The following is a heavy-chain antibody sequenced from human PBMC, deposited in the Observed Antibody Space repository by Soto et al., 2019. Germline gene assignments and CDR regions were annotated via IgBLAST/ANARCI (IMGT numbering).Heavy chain of an antibody. CDR1: GFTFSSYA. J-gene: IGHJ6*03. CDR3: AKDLRCSSTSCYYYYMDV. V-gene: IGHV3-23*01. Sequence: GGSLRLSCAASGFTFSSYAMSWVRQAPGKGLEWVSAISGSGGSTYYADSVKGRFTISRDNSKNTLYLQMNSLRAEDTAVYYCAKDLRCSSTSCYYYYMDVWGKGTTVTVSS. CDR2: ISGSGGST. D-gene: IGHD2-2*01.